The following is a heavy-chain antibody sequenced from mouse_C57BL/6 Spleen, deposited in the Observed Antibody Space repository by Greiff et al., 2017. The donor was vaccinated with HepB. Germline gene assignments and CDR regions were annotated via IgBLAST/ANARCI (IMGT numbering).Heavy chain of an antibody. V-gene: IGHV1-61*01. J-gene: IGHJ3*01. Sequence: VQLQQSGAELVRPGSSVKLSCKASGYTFTSYWMEWVKQRPGQGLEWIGNIYPSDSETQYNQKFKDKASLTVDKSSSTAYMHLSSLTSEDSAVYYCARGDTTVVAPFAYWGQGTLVTVSA. CDR1: GYTFTSYW. CDR2: IYPSDSET. D-gene: IGHD1-1*01. CDR3: ARGDTTVVAPFAY.